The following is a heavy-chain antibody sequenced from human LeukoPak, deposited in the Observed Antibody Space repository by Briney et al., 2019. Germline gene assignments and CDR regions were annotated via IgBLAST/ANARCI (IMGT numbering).Heavy chain of an antibody. V-gene: IGHV4-39*02. CDR3: ARYPLVPDF. D-gene: IGHD3-3*02. Sequence: SETLSLTCSVSGDSIRGATYRWGWVRQPPGKGLEWIGSISESGTTLYNPSLKSRVALSVDTSKNHFSLRLSSATAADTAVYYCARYPLVPDFWGQGTLVTVSS. CDR1: GDSIRGATYR. CDR2: ISESGTT. J-gene: IGHJ4*02.